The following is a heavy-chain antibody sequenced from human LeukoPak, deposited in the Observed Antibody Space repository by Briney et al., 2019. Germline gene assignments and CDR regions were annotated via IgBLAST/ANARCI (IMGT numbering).Heavy chain of an antibody. D-gene: IGHD3-16*02. V-gene: IGHV3-7*02. J-gene: IGHJ1*01. CDR1: GFSFSTYW. CDR2: IKKDGSET. CDR3: AKSRGTSLSQYFQH. Sequence: PGGSLRLSCAASGFSFSTYWMSWVRQTPGKGLEWVANIKKDGSETYYVDSVKGRFTVSRDNSKNTVYLQMNSLRAEDTAVYYCAKSRGTSLSQYFQHWGQGALVTVSS.